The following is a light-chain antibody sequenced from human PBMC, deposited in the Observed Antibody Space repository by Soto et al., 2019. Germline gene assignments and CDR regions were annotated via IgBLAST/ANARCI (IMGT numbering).Light chain of an antibody. CDR2: AAS. CDR3: QQSFSGRT. Sequence: DIQRTQSPSSMSASIGYRVTITCRASQSISNYLNWYQQKPGTAPKILMYAASTLQSGVPSRFSGSGSGTDFTLTIGSLKPEDFATYYCQQSFSGRTFGQGTKVDIK. V-gene: IGKV1-39*01. J-gene: IGKJ1*01. CDR1: QSISNY.